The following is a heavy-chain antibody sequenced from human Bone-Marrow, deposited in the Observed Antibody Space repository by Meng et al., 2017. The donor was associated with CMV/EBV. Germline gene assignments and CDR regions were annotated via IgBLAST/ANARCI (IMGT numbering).Heavy chain of an antibody. J-gene: IGHJ5*02. Sequence: GSLRLSCAVYGGSFSGYYWSWIRQPPGKGLEWIGEINHSGSTNYNPSLKSRVTISVDTSKNQFSLKLSSVTAADTAVYYCARTDFWGAYDTEISWFDPWGQGTLVTVSS. CDR3: ARTDFWGAYDTEISWFDP. D-gene: IGHD3-3*01. CDR2: INHSGST. V-gene: IGHV4-34*01. CDR1: GGSFSGYY.